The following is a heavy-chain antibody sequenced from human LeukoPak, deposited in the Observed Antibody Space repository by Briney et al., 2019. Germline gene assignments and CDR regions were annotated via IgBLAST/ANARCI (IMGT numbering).Heavy chain of an antibody. CDR3: ARDSVGGNSPFRYYYYGMDV. J-gene: IGHJ6*02. CDR2: IYNNGRT. CDR1: GGSISSHD. V-gene: IGHV4-4*08. D-gene: IGHD4-23*01. Sequence: SETLSLTCTVSGGSISSHDWNWIRQPPGKGLEWIGNIYNNGRTSYNPSLKSRVTISVDTSKNQFSLKLTSVTVADTAVYYCARDSVGGNSPFRYYYYGMDVWGQGTTVTVSS.